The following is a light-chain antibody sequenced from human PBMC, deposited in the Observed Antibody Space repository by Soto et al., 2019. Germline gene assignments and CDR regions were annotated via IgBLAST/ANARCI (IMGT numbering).Light chain of an antibody. CDR3: QQYNNWPPRT. CDR2: GAS. J-gene: IGKJ2*01. V-gene: IGKV3-15*01. Sequence: EIVMTQSPATLSVSPGERATLSCRASQSVSSNFAWYQQKPGQAPRLLIYGASTRATGIPARFSGSRSGTEFTLTISSLQSEDFALYYCQQYNNWPPRTFGQGTKLEIK. CDR1: QSVSSN.